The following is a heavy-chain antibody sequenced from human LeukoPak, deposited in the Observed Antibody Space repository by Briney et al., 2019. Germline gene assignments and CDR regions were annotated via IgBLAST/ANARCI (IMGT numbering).Heavy chain of an antibody. CDR1: GGSFSGYY. CDR2: INHSGST. V-gene: IGHV4-34*01. CDR3: ARALSSSWSWFDP. D-gene: IGHD6-13*01. Sequence: PSETLSLTCAIYGGSFSGYYWSLIRQPPGKGLEWIGEINHSGSTNYNPSLKSRVTMSVDTSKNQFSLKLNSVTAADTAVYYCARALSSSWSWFDPWGQGTLVTVSS. J-gene: IGHJ5*02.